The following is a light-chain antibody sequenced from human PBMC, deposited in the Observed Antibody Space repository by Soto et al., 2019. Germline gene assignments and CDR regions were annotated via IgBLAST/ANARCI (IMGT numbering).Light chain of an antibody. J-gene: IGLJ2*01. CDR1: SSDVGGHNY. CDR2: DVS. V-gene: IGLV2-14*01. CDR3: SSYTTSSNHVV. Sequence: QSALTQPASVSGSPGQSITISCTGTSSDVGGHNYVSWYQQHPGKAPKLMIYDVSNRPSGVSDRFSGSKSANTASLTTSGVQAEDEADYYCSSYTTSSNHVVFGGGTKLTVL.